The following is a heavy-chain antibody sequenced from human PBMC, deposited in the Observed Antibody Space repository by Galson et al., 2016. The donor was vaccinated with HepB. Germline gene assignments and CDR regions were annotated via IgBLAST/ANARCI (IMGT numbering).Heavy chain of an antibody. V-gene: IGHV3-7*03. CDR1: GFRFSAYW. D-gene: IGHD1-1*01. CDR3: GRDGTTGWHFDL. Sequence: SLRLSCAASGFRFSAYWMSWVRQAPGKGLEWVANIKQDGSEKYYVDSVRGRFTNSRDNAKNSVYLQMNSLRAEDTAVYYCGRDGTTGWHFDLWGQGTLVTVSS. J-gene: IGHJ4*02. CDR2: IKQDGSEK.